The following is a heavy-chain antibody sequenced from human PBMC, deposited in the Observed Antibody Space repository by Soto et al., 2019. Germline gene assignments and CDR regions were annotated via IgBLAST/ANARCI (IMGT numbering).Heavy chain of an antibody. CDR1: GFTFSNAW. J-gene: IGHJ4*02. Sequence: VSLRLSCAASGFTFSNAWMSWVRQAPGKGLEWVGRIKSKTDGGTTDYAAPVKGRFTISRDDSKNTLYLQMNSLKTEDTAVYYCTTDLVGDSSGYYPFDYWGQGTLVTVSS. CDR3: TTDLVGDSSGYYPFDY. V-gene: IGHV3-15*01. D-gene: IGHD3-22*01. CDR2: IKSKTDGGTT.